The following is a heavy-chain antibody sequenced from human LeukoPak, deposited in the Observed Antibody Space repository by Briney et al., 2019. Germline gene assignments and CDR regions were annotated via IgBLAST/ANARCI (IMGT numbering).Heavy chain of an antibody. CDR2: INPDNGGT. CDR1: GYTFTGYY. CDR3: ARDPSNSGYDYLYYFDY. V-gene: IGHV1-2*02. Sequence: ASVKVSCKASGYTFTGYYMHWVRQAPGQGLEWMGWINPDNGGTNYAQKFQGGVTMTRDMSISTAYMELSRLRSDDTAVYYCARDPSNSGYDYLYYFDYWGQGTLVTVSS. J-gene: IGHJ4*02. D-gene: IGHD5-12*01.